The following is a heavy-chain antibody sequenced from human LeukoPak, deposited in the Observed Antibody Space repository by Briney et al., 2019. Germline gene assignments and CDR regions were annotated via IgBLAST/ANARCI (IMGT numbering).Heavy chain of an antibody. CDR2: IYYSGST. J-gene: IGHJ3*02. V-gene: IGHV4-59*01. CDR1: GGSISSYY. CDR3: ARVDIVVEPAPTNAFDI. D-gene: IGHD2-2*03. Sequence: SETLSLTCTVSGGSISSYYWSWIRQPPGKGLEWIGYIYYSGSTNYNSSLKSRVTISVDTSKNQFSLKLNSVTAADTAVYYCARVDIVVEPAPTNAFDIWGQGTMVTVSS.